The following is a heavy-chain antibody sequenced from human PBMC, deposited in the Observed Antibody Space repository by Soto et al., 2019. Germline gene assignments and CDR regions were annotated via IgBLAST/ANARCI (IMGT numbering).Heavy chain of an antibody. CDR1: GFTFSSYS. Sequence: PGGSLRLSCAASGFTFSSYSMNWVRQAPGKGLEWVSSISSSSSYIYYADSVKGRFTISRDNAKNSLYLQMNSLRAEDTAVYYCESDCSGHTCYRQGGMDVWGQGTTVTVSS. D-gene: IGHD2-2*02. CDR3: ESDCSGHTCYRQGGMDV. V-gene: IGHV3-21*01. J-gene: IGHJ6*02. CDR2: ISSSSSYI.